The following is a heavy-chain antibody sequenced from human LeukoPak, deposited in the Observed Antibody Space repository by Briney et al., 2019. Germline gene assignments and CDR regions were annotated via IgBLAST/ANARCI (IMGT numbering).Heavy chain of an antibody. Sequence: GGSLRLSCAASGFTFSSYSMNWVRQAPGKGLEWVSSISSSSSYIYYADSVKGRFTISRDNAKNSLYLQMNSLRAEDTALYYCARWEHAGGYIYWGQGTLVTVSS. CDR2: ISSSSSYI. CDR3: ARWEHAGGYIY. D-gene: IGHD1/OR15-1a*01. J-gene: IGHJ4*02. V-gene: IGHV3-21*01. CDR1: GFTFSSYS.